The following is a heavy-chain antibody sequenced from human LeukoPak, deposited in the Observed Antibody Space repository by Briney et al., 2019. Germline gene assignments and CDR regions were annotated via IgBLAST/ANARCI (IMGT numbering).Heavy chain of an antibody. CDR3: ARGNCSSTSCYDDVGAPFDP. D-gene: IGHD2-2*01. CDR1: GGSISSYY. V-gene: IGHV4-4*07. CDR2: IYTSGST. J-gene: IGHJ5*02. Sequence: SETLSLTCTVSGGSISSYYWSWIRQPAGKGLEWIGRIYTSGSTNYNPSLESRVTMSVDTSKNQFSLKLSSVTAADTAVYYCARGNCSSTSCYDDVGAPFDPWGQGTLVTVSS.